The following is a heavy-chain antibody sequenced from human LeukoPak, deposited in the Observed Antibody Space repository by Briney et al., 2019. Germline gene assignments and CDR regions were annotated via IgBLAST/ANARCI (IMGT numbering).Heavy chain of an antibody. CDR2: ISSSSSYI. D-gene: IGHD4-17*01. CDR3: ARAPSTTNDYADY. V-gene: IGHV3-21*01. Sequence: PGGSLRLSCAASGFTFSSYSMNWVRQAPGKGLEWVSSISSSSSYIYYADSVKGRFTISRDNAKNSLYLQMNSLRAEDTAVYYCARAPSTTNDYADYWGQGTLVTVSS. CDR1: GFTFSSYS. J-gene: IGHJ4*02.